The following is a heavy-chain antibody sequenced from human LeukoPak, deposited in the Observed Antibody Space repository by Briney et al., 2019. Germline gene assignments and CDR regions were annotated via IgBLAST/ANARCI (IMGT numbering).Heavy chain of an antibody. CDR1: GYTFTGYY. CDR3: ARRVVTSGYSYGSDWFDP. J-gene: IGHJ5*02. D-gene: IGHD5-18*01. CDR2: INPNSGGT. V-gene: IGHV1-2*02. Sequence: EASVKVSCKASGYTFTGYYMHWVRQAPGQGLEWMGWINPNSGGTNYAQKFQGRVTMTRDTSNSTAYMELSRLRSDDTAVYYFARRVVTSGYSYGSDWFDPWGQGTLVTVSS.